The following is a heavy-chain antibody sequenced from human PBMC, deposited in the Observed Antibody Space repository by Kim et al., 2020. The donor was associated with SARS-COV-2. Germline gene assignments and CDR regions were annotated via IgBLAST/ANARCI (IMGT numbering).Heavy chain of an antibody. D-gene: IGHD3-10*01. CDR1: GFTFTNAW. J-gene: IGHJ6*02. CDR2: IKSKTEGGTT. CDR3: TTGHGSGIYYTDYGMDV. V-gene: IGHV3-15*01. Sequence: GGSLRLSCAASGFTFTNAWMSWVRQAPGKGLEWVGRIKSKTEGGTTDYAEPVKGRFTISRDDSENTLYLQLNNLKTEDTAVYYCTTGHGSGIYYTDYGMDVWGQGTTVTVSS.